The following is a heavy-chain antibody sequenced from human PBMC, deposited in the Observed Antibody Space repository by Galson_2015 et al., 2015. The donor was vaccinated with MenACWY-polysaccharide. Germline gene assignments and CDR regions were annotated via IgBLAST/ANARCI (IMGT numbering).Heavy chain of an antibody. Sequence: SLRLSCAGSGFNFGDYGMIWIRQAPGKGLEWISLIRSKAYGGTPESAASVKGRFTMSRDDSKRIAYLQMNSLNIEDTAVYYCTRSSAYFHDSSGSFDSFDIWGQGTMVTVSS. CDR2: IRSKAYGGTP. V-gene: IGHV3-49*03. CDR3: TRSSAYFHDSSGSFDSFDI. J-gene: IGHJ3*02. D-gene: IGHD3-22*01. CDR1: GFNFGDYG.